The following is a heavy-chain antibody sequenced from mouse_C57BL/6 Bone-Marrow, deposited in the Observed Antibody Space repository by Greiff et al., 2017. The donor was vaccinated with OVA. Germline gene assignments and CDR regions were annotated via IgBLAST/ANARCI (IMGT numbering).Heavy chain of an antibody. CDR1: GYTFTDYY. J-gene: IGHJ2*01. D-gene: IGHD2-5*01. V-gene: IGHV1-19*01. Sequence: VQLQQSGPVLVKPGASVKMSCKASGYTFTDYYMNWVKQSHGKSLEWIGVINPYNGGTSYNQKFKGKATLTVDKSSSTAYMELNSLTSEDSAVYYCASRSSHYYSNIYFDYWGQGTTLTVSS. CDR3: ASRSSHYYSNIYFDY. CDR2: INPYNGGT.